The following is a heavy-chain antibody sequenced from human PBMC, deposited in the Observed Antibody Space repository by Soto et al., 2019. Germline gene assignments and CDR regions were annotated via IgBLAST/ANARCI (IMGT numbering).Heavy chain of an antibody. V-gene: IGHV5-51*01. D-gene: IGHD3-10*01. CDR2: IYPGDSDT. Sequence: PGESLKISCKVSGYSFTGHWIGWVRQMPRKGLEWMGIIYPGDSDTRYSPSFQGQVTISADKSISTAYLQWSSLKASDTAMYYCARHRVTMVRGVYYYYGLDVWGQGTTVTVSS. CDR1: GYSFTGHW. CDR3: ARHRVTMVRGVYYYYGLDV. J-gene: IGHJ6*02.